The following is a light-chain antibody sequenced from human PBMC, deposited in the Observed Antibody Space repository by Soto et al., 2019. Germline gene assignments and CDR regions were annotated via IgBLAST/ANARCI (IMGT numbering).Light chain of an antibody. CDR3: AAWDDSLTGTV. Sequence: QSVLSQPPSASGTPGQTVIISCSGSRSDIGSNFVNWYQHLPGTAPKLLIYNSNQRPSGVPDRFSGSKSGTSASLAISGLQSEDEADYYCAAWDDSLTGTVIGTGTKVTVL. V-gene: IGLV1-44*01. J-gene: IGLJ1*01. CDR1: RSDIGSNF. CDR2: NSN.